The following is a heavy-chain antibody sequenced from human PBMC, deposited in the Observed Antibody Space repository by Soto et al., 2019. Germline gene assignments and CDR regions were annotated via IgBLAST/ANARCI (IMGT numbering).Heavy chain of an antibody. V-gene: IGHV1-69*01. CDR1: GGSFKNYA. J-gene: IGHJ4*02. Sequence: QVQLVQSGSEVKKPGSSVKVSCKVSGGSFKNYAISWVRQAPGQGLEWVGGILPVFDELHYAPKLQGRVTITADEATSTAHVELGSLTSDETAVYFCARAGDTSGYYYWGQGTLVTVSS. CDR2: ILPVFDEL. D-gene: IGHD5-12*01. CDR3: ARAGDTSGYYY.